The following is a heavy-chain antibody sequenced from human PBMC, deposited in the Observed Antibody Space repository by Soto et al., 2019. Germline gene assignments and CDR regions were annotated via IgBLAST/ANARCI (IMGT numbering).Heavy chain of an antibody. J-gene: IGHJ4*02. CDR2: ISRSGDRT. Sequence: EVQLVASGEGLVQPGGSLRLSCAASGFTFSSYNIHWIRQAPGKGLEFVSAISRSGDRTYYADSVKGRFTNTRDNSKNTVWLQMGSLRAEDMAVYYCARARCSSGQCYYFDYWGRGALVSVSS. CDR1: GFTFSSYN. D-gene: IGHD2-15*01. V-gene: IGHV3-64*02. CDR3: ARARCSSGQCYYFDY.